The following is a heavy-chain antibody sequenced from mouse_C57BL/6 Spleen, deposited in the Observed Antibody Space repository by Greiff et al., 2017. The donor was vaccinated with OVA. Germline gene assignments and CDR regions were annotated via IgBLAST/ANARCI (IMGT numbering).Heavy chain of an antibody. V-gene: IGHV1-26*01. D-gene: IGHD2-5*01. CDR1: GYTFTDYY. CDR3: ARRGAYYSNYVVFAY. Sequence: EVKLQQSGPELVKPGASVKISCKASGYTFTDYYMNWVKQSHGKSLEWIGDINPNNGGTSYNQKFKGKATLTVDKSSSTAYMELRSLTSEDSAVYYCARRGAYYSNYVVFAYWGQGTLVTVSA. J-gene: IGHJ3*01. CDR2: INPNNGGT.